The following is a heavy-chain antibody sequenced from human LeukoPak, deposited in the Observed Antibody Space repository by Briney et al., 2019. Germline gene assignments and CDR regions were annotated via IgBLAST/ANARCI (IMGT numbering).Heavy chain of an antibody. CDR2: INPNSGGK. J-gene: IGHJ4*02. CDR3: ARSLGSGYDE. CDR1: VYTFTGYY. Sequence: ASVKVSCKSSVYTFTGYYMHWGRQAPGQGLEWLGWINPNSGGKNYAQKFKDRVTMNRDTSISTANMELSRLRSDDTAVYYCARSLGSGYDEWGRGTLVTVSS. D-gene: IGHD5-12*01. V-gene: IGHV1-2*02.